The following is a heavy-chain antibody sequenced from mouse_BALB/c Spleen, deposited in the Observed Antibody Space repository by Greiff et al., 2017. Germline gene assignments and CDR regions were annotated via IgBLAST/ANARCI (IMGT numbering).Heavy chain of an antibody. CDR2: INPSTGYT. Sequence: VQLQQSGAELAKPGASVKMSCKASGYTFTSYWMHWVKQRPGQGLEWIGYINPSTGYTEYNPKFKDKATLTADKSSSTAYMQLSSLTSEDSAVYYCAISYSYGSSYFDYWGQGTTLTVSS. J-gene: IGHJ2*01. CDR3: AISYSYGSSYFDY. CDR1: GYTFTSYW. V-gene: IGHV1-7*01. D-gene: IGHD1-1*01.